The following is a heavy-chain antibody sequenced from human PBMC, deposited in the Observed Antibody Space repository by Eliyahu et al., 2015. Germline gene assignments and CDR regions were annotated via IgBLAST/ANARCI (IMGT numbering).Heavy chain of an antibody. CDR3: ARHFGSGIDP. J-gene: IGHJ5*02. D-gene: IGHD3-10*01. CDR1: GYRFTNYW. V-gene: IGHV5-51*01. Sequence: EVQLVQSGAEVKXPGESLKISCKGSGYRFTNYWIGWLRQMPGKGLEXMGIXYPGDXDTXXSPSFQGHVTISADKSINTAYLQWINLKASDTAIXYCARHFGSGIDPWGQGTLVTVSS. CDR2: XYPGDXDT.